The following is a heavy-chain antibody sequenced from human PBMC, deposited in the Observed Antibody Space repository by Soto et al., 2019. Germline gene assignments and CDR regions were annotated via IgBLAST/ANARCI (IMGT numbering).Heavy chain of an antibody. V-gene: IGHV4-39*01. CDR2: IYHSGSN. D-gene: IGHD5-12*01. J-gene: IGHJ4*02. CDR1: GASISRSSYY. Sequence: QLQLQESGPGLVKTSETLSLTCTVSGASISRSSYYWGWIRQPPGKGLEWIGSIYHSGSNYYNPSLTTRVTITADTSKNQPTLKLNSVTATATAVYYCARHGSMATMALDYWGQGTLVTVSS. CDR3: ARHGSMATMALDY.